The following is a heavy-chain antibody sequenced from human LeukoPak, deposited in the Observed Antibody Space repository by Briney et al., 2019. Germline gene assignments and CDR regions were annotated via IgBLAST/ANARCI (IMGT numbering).Heavy chain of an antibody. D-gene: IGHD3-3*01. Sequence: ASVKVSCEASGYTFTSYYMHWVRQAPGQGLEWMGIINPSGGSTSYAQKFQGRVTMTRDTSTSTVYMELSSLRSEDTAVYHCARGYYDFWGGYPNQFDYWGQGTLVTVSS. CDR1: GYTFTSYY. V-gene: IGHV1-46*01. CDR2: INPSGGST. CDR3: ARGYYDFWGGYPNQFDY. J-gene: IGHJ4*02.